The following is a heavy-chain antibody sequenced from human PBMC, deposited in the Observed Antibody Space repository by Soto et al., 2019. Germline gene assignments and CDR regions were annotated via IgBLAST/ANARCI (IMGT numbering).Heavy chain of an antibody. CDR1: GYTFTNYW. J-gene: IGHJ4*02. D-gene: IGHD3-22*01. CDR2: IFPRDSDT. Sequence: GESLKISCKGSGYTFTNYWIGWVRQMPGKGLEWMGIIFPRDSDTRYSPSFRGQVTISADKSISTAYLQWSSLKASDTAMYYCARPYYYDSSGYLDYWGQGTLVTVSS. CDR3: ARPYYYDSSGYLDY. V-gene: IGHV5-51*01.